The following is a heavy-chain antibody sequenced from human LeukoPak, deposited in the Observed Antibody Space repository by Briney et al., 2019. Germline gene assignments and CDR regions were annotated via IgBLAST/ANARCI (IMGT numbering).Heavy chain of an antibody. CDR1: GFTFSSYA. V-gene: IGHV3-30-3*01. Sequence: PGGSLRLSCAASGFTFSSYAMHWVRQAPGKGLEWVAVISYDGSNKYYADSVKGRFTISRDNSKNTLYLQMNSLRAEDTAVYYCARTRYDSWSSPTDYWGQGTLVTVSS. J-gene: IGHJ4*02. D-gene: IGHD3-3*01. CDR3: ARTRYDSWSSPTDY. CDR2: ISYDGSNK.